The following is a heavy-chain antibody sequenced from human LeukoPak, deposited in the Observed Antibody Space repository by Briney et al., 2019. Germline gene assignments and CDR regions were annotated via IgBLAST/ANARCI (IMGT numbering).Heavy chain of an antibody. CDR2: IKSKTDGGTT. CDR1: GFTFSNAW. J-gene: IGHJ4*02. Sequence: GGSLRLSCAASGFTFSNAWMSWVRQAPGKGLEWVGRIKSKTDGGTTDYAAPVKGRFTISRDDSKNTLYLQMNSLKTEDTAVYYCTTDEQWLVLFDYWGQGTLVTVSS. CDR3: TTDEQWLVLFDY. D-gene: IGHD6-19*01. V-gene: IGHV3-15*01.